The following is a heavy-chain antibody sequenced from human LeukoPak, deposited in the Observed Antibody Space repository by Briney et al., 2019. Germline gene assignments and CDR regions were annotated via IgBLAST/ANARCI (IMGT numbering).Heavy chain of an antibody. J-gene: IGHJ4*02. V-gene: IGHV3-73*01. D-gene: IGHD3-22*01. CDR1: GFTLSGSA. CDR3: TRRFSDDSSGYFSY. CDR2: IRSKANNYAT. Sequence: GGSLRLSCAASGFTLSGSAMHWVRQASGEGLEWVGRIRSKANNYATAYAASVKGRFTISRDDSKNTAYLQMNSLITEDTAVYYCTRRFSDDSSGYFSYWGLGTLVTVSS.